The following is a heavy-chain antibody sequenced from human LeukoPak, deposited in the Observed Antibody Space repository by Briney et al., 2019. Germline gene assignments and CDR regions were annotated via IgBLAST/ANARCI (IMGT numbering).Heavy chain of an antibody. CDR1: GFTFSSYG. CDR2: IRYDGSNK. CDR3: AKADTLSIAVAD. V-gene: IGHV3-30*02. D-gene: IGHD6-19*01. Sequence: GGSLRLSCAASGFTFSSYGMHWVRQAPGKGLEWVAFIRYDGSNKYYADSVKGRFTIPRDNSKNTLYLQMNSLRAEDTAVYYCAKADTLSIAVADWDQGTLVTVSS. J-gene: IGHJ4*02.